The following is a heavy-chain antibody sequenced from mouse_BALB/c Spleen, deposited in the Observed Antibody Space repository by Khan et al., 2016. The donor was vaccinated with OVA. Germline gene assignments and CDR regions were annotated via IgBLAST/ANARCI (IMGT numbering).Heavy chain of an antibody. Sequence: EVELVESGPGLVKPSQSLSLTCTVTGYSITSDYAWNWIRQFPGNKLEWMGYIHYSGSTSYIPSLKSRISITRDTSKNPFFLHLNSVTSEDTATYYCARGRAYWGQGTLVTVSA. CDR1: GYSITSDYA. J-gene: IGHJ3*01. D-gene: IGHD3-3*01. CDR2: IHYSGST. CDR3: ARGRAY. V-gene: IGHV3-2*02.